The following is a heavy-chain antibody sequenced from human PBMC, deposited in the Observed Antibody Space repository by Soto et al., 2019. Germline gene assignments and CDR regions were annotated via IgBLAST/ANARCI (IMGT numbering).Heavy chain of an antibody. V-gene: IGHV4-30-4*01. Sequence: SATLSLTCTVSGGSISSGDYYWSWIRQPPGKGLEWIGYIYYSGSTYYNPSLKSRVTISVDTSKNQFSLKLSSVTAADTAVYYCARSKLEWTYYYYYGMDVGGQGTTVTVSS. CDR1: GGSISSGDYY. D-gene: IGHD1-1*01. J-gene: IGHJ6*02. CDR3: ARSKLEWTYYYYYGMDV. CDR2: IYYSGST.